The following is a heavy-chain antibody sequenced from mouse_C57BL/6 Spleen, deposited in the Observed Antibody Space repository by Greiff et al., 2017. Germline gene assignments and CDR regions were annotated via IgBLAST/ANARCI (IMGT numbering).Heavy chain of an antibody. Sequence: EVKLMESGGGLVQPGGSLSLSCAASGFTFTDYYMSWVRQPPGKALEWLGFIRNKANGYTTEYSASVKGRFTISRDNSQSILYLQRNALRAEDSATYYCARGNYSNSPFAYWGQGTLVTVSA. CDR1: GFTFTDYY. CDR2: IRNKANGYTT. V-gene: IGHV7-3*01. D-gene: IGHD2-5*01. CDR3: ARGNYSNSPFAY. J-gene: IGHJ3*01.